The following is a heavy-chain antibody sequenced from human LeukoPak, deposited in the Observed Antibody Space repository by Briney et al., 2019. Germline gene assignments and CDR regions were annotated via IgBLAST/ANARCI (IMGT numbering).Heavy chain of an antibody. Sequence: PGGSLRLSCAASGFTVSSNYMSWVRQAPGKGLEWVSAISGSGGSTYYADSVKGRSTISRDNSKNTLYLQMNSLRAEDTAVYYCAKDRHYDSSTRWSFDIWGQGTMVTVSS. J-gene: IGHJ3*02. CDR1: GFTVSSNY. CDR3: AKDRHYDSSTRWSFDI. V-gene: IGHV3-23*01. CDR2: ISGSGGST. D-gene: IGHD3-22*01.